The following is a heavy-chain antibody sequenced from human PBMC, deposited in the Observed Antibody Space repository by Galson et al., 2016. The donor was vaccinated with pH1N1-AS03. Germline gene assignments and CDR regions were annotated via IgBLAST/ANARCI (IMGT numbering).Heavy chain of an antibody. CDR1: GYTFTSYD. V-gene: IGHV1-8*01. CDR3: ARDEDLLYGDHVTD. Sequence: SVKVFCKASGYTFTSYDINWVRQAAGQGLEWMGWMNPNSGNRGYAQKFQGRVTMTRDTSISTAYMELSSLTFEDTAVYYCARDEDLLYGDHVTDWGQGTLVFVSS. CDR2: MNPNSGNR. J-gene: IGHJ4*02. D-gene: IGHD4-17*01.